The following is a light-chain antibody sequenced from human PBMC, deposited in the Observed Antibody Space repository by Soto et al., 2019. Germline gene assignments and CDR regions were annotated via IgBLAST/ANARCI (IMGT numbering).Light chain of an antibody. Sequence: QPVLTQSPSASASLGASVKLTCTLSSGHSTYDIAWHQQRPDKGPRFLMTVNIGDSHKKGDGIPDRFSGSSSGAERYLTISSLQSEDEADYYCQTWGTGYVVFGGGTKVTVL. J-gene: IGLJ2*01. CDR1: SGHSTYD. V-gene: IGLV4-69*01. CDR2: VNIGDSH. CDR3: QTWGTGYVV.